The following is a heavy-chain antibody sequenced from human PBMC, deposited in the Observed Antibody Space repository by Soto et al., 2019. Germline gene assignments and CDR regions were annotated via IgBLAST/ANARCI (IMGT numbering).Heavy chain of an antibody. CDR1: GFTFSNYV. J-gene: IGHJ4*02. D-gene: IGHD5-12*01. CDR3: ANGPLGSGYDLAY. V-gene: IGHV3-23*01. CDR2: ISASGGST. Sequence: EVQLLDSGGGLVQPGGSLRLSCAASGFTFSNYVMNWVRQAPGKGLDWVSAISASGGSTYYADSVKGRFTISRDNSKNTLYLPMSSLRADDTAVYYCANGPLGSGYDLAYWGQGTLGTVYS.